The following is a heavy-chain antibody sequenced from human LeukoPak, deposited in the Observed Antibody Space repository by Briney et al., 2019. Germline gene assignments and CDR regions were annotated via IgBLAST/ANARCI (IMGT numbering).Heavy chain of an antibody. D-gene: IGHD3-3*01. CDR3: ARASWSGYYGGYFDY. V-gene: IGHV4-59*01. J-gene: IGHJ4*02. CDR1: GGSISSYY. CDR2: IYYSGST. Sequence: PSETLSLTCTVSGGSISSYYWSWIRQPPGKGLEWIGYIYYSGSTNYNPSLKSRVTISVDTSKNQFSLKLSSVTAADTAVYYCARASWSGYYGGYFDYWGQGTLVTVSS.